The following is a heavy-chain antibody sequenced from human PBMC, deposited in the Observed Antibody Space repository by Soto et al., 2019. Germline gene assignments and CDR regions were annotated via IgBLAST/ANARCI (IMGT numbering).Heavy chain of an antibody. Sequence: QITLKESGPTLVRPAQTLTLTCAFSGFSLSTHHMGVAWIRQPPGKALEWLALIYWDDDKRYNPSLKNRLAISKDTSRNHVVLTITNMEPVDTATYFCAHAGDYDLLTFDHWGPGTLVTVSS. D-gene: IGHD4-17*01. CDR2: IYWDDDK. CDR1: GFSLSTHHMG. CDR3: AHAGDYDLLTFDH. V-gene: IGHV2-5*02. J-gene: IGHJ4*02.